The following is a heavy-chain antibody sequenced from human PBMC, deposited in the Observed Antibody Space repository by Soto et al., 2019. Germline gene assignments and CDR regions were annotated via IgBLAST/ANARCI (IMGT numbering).Heavy chain of an antibody. V-gene: IGHV4-31*03. CDR1: CGSIGSGGYY. CDR2: IYYSGIT. Sequence: SETLSLTCTASCGSIGSGGYYWSWIRQHPGKGLEWIGYIYYSGITYYNPSPKSRVTISVDTSKNQFSLKLSSVTAADTAVYYCARSPGYYFDYWGQGTLVTVPQ. J-gene: IGHJ4*02. CDR3: ARSPGYYFDY.